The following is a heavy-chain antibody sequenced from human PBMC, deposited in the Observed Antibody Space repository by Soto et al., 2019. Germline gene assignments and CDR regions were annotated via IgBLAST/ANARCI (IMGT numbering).Heavy chain of an antibody. V-gene: IGHV3-33*01. CDR1: FFSFLPSF. CDR3: ARAWWEEPAGKETVSQFDY. J-gene: IGHJ4*02. CDR2: IWSDGTKK. D-gene: IGHD6-13*01. Sequence: SLLLSFPSSFFSFLPSFIHFFLHSPFIFLYFFSFIWSDGTKKFYAGSVRGRFTISRDNSKNTIYLQMNSLRAEDTAVYYCARAWWEEPAGKETVSQFDYWGQGTLVTVSS.